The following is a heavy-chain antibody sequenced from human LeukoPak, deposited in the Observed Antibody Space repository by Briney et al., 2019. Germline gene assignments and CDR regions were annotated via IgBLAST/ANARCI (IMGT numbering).Heavy chain of an antibody. D-gene: IGHD6-13*01. CDR1: GFTVSTNY. CDR2: IYSGGST. J-gene: IGHJ4*02. V-gene: IGHV3-66*01. Sequence: GGSLRLSCAASGFTVSTNYMSWVRQAPGKGLEWVSVIYSGGSTYYADSVKGRFTISRDISKNTLYLQMNSLRAEDTAVYYCARVPLHPQKYSSNRPYYFDYWGQGTLVAVSS. CDR3: ARVPLHPQKYSSNRPYYFDY.